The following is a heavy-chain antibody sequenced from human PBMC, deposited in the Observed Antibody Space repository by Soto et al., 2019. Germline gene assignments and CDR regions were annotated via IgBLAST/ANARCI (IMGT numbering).Heavy chain of an antibody. CDR1: GFTFSSYA. CDR2: ISGSGGST. Sequence: EVQLLESGGGLVQPGGSLRLSCAASGFTFSSYAMSWVRQAPGKGLEWVSAISGSGGSTYYADSVKGRFTISRDNSKNTLYLQMNSLRAEGTAVYYCAKISRLYDRIDYWGQGTLVTVSS. J-gene: IGHJ4*02. V-gene: IGHV3-23*01. CDR3: AKISRLYDRIDY. D-gene: IGHD3-22*01.